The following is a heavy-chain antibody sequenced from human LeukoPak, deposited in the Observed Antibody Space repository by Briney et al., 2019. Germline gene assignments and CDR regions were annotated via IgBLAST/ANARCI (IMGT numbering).Heavy chain of an antibody. CDR1: GGSISTYY. V-gene: IGHV4-59*01. CDR3: ARFKRASGWSYFDY. Sequence: SETLSLTCTVSGGSISTYYWSWIRKPSGKGLEWIGHIYNSGSTNYSPSLKSRVTISVDTSKNQFSLKLSSVTAADTAVYYCARFKRASGWSYFDYWGQGTLVTVSS. CDR2: IYNSGST. J-gene: IGHJ4*02. D-gene: IGHD6-19*01.